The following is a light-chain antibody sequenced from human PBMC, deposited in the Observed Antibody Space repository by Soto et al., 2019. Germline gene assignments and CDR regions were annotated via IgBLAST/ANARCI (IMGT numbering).Light chain of an antibody. CDR1: QSVSIN. Sequence: IVMTQSPATLSVSPGERAPLSWTAIQSVSINVALYQQKPGQAPRRLIYGASTRATGTPARFSGSGSGTEFTLTISSLQSEDFAVYYCQQYNNWPITFGQGTRLEI. CDR3: QQYNNWPIT. J-gene: IGKJ5*01. V-gene: IGKV3-15*01. CDR2: GAS.